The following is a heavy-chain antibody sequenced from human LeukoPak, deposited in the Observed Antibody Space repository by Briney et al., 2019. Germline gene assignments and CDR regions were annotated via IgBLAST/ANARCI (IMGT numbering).Heavy chain of an antibody. D-gene: IGHD3-3*01. CDR2: IYTSGST. CDR3: ARIIIAYYDFWSGYPTIFDY. V-gene: IGHV4-61*02. CDR1: GGSISSGSYY. Sequence: SQTLSLTCTVSGGSISSGSYYWSWIRQPAGKGLEWIGRIYTSGSTNYNPSLKSRVTISVDTSKNQFSLKLSSVTAADTAVYYCARIIIAYYDFWSGYPTIFDYWGQGTLVTVSS. J-gene: IGHJ4*02.